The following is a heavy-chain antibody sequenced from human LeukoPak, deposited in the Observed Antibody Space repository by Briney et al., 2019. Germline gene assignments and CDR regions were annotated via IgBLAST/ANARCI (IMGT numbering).Heavy chain of an antibody. CDR2: IRYDGSNK. CDR1: GFTFSSYG. CDR3: AKVGSSGWYYFDY. D-gene: IGHD6-19*01. V-gene: IGHV3-30*02. J-gene: IGHJ4*02. Sequence: PGGSLRLSCAASGFTFSSYGMHWVRQAPGKGLEWVAFIRYDGSNKYYADSVKGRFTISRDNSKNTLYLQMNSLRAEDTAVYYCAKVGSSGWYYFDYWGQGTLVTVSS.